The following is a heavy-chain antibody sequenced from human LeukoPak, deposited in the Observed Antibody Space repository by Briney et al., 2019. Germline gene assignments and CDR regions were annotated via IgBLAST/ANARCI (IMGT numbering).Heavy chain of an antibody. J-gene: IGHJ4*02. D-gene: IGHD2-21*02. V-gene: IGHV4-38-2*02. Sequence: SETLSLTCTVSGYSISSGDYWGWIRQPPGKGLEWIGSIYHSGSTYYNPSLKSRVTISVDTSKNQFSLKLSSVTAADTAVYYCARVETGDFDYWGQGTLVTVSS. CDR3: ARVETGDFDY. CDR2: IYHSGST. CDR1: GYSISSGDY.